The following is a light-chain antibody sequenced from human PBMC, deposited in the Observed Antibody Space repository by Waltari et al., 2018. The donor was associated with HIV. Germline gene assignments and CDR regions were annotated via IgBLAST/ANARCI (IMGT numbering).Light chain of an antibody. Sequence: QSALTQPRSVSGSPGQSVTISCTGTSSDVGGFNYVSWYQQYPGRAPKLMIYDVTKRPSGVPDRFSGSKSGNTASLTISGLQAEDEADYYCYSYAGRNTLLFGGGTTLTVL. V-gene: IGLV2-11*01. CDR1: SSDVGGFNY. CDR3: YSYAGRNTLL. CDR2: DVT. J-gene: IGLJ2*01.